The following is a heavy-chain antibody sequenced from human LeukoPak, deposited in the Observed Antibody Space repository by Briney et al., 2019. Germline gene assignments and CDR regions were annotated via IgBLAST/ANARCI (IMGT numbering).Heavy chain of an antibody. CDR2: IYYSGST. V-gene: IGHV4-59*12. D-gene: IGHD1-26*01. Sequence: SETLSLTCTVSGGSISSYYWSWIRHPPGKGLEWIGYIYYSGSTNYNPSLKSRVTISVDTSKNQFSLKLSSVTAADTAVYYCAREGSWYSGSQVDWGQGTLVTDSS. CDR3: AREGSWYSGSQVD. J-gene: IGHJ4*02. CDR1: GGSISSYY.